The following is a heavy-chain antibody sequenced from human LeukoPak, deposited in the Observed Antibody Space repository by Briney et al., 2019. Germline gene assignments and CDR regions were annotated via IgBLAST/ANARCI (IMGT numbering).Heavy chain of an antibody. CDR2: FHPEDGET. D-gene: IGHD2-15*01. V-gene: IGHV1-24*01. J-gene: IGHJ3*02. CDR3: ATHGGAYCSGGSCAFDI. CDR1: GYTFADYY. Sequence: ASVKVSCKASGYTFADYYMHWVRQAPGQGLEWMGGFHPEDGETIYAQKFQGRVTMTEDTSTDTAYMEPSSLGSEDTAVYYCATHGGAYCSGGSCAFDIWGQGTMVTVSS.